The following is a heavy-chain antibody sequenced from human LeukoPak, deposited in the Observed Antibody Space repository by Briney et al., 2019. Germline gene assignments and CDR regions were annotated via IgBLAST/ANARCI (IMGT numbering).Heavy chain of an antibody. Sequence: SETLSLTCAVYGGSFSGHYWSWIRQPPGKGLEWIGEINHSGSTNYNPSLKGRVTISVDTSKNQFSLKLSSMTAADTAVYYCARVPYYDILTGYYKRTAFDYWGQGTLVTVSS. CDR3: ARVPYYDILTGYYKRTAFDY. V-gene: IGHV4-34*01. CDR2: INHSGST. D-gene: IGHD3-9*01. J-gene: IGHJ4*02. CDR1: GGSFSGHY.